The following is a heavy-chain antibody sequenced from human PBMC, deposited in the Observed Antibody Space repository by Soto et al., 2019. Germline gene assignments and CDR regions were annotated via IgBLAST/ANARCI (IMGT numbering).Heavy chain of an antibody. V-gene: IGHV1-46*03. CDR3: ARPRVDIVATARGDAFDI. J-gene: IGHJ3*02. D-gene: IGHD5-12*01. CDR1: GYTFTSYY. Sequence: QVQLVQSGAEVKKPGASVKVSCKASGYTFTSYYMHWVRQAPGQGLEWMGIINPSGGSTSYAQKFQGRVTMTRDTSTSTVYMELSSLRSEDTAVYYCARPRVDIVATARGDAFDIWGQGTMVTVSS. CDR2: INPSGGST.